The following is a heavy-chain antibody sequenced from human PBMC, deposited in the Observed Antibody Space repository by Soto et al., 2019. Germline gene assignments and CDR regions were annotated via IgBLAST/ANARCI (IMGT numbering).Heavy chain of an antibody. Sequence: QVQLQQWGAGLLKPSETLSLTCAVYGGSFSGYYWSWIRQPPGKGLEWIGEINHSGSTNYNPSLKSRVTISVDASKNQFSLKLSSVTAADTAVYYCARDFYWPRRYYYYGMDVWGQGTTVTVSS. J-gene: IGHJ6*02. V-gene: IGHV4-34*01. CDR2: INHSGST. CDR3: ARDFYWPRRYYYYGMDV. D-gene: IGHD2-8*02. CDR1: GGSFSGYY.